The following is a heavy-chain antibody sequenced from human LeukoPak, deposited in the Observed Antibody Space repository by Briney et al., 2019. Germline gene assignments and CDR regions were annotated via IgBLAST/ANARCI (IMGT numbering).Heavy chain of an antibody. CDR1: GFTFSSYS. CDR3: ARFANSGSYYYFDY. CDR2: ISSSSSYI. J-gene: IGHJ4*02. Sequence: GGSLRLSCAAPGFTFSSYSMNWVRQAPGKGLEWVSSISSSSSYIYYADSVKGRFTISRDNAKNSLYLQMNSLRAEDTAVYYCARFANSGSYYYFDYWGQGTLVTVSS. V-gene: IGHV3-21*01. D-gene: IGHD1-26*01.